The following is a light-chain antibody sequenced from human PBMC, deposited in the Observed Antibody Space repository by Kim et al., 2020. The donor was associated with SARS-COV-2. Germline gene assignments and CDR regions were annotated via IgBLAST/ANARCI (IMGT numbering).Light chain of an antibody. CDR2: YAS. V-gene: IGKV6-21*01. CDR1: QSIGSS. CDR3: HQSSSLSYT. Sequence: EVVLTQSPEFQSVTPEEKVTITCRASQSIGSSLHWYQQKPNQSPKLLIKYASQSFSGVPSRFSGSGSGTDFTLTINRLEAEDAATYYCHQSSSLSYTFGQGTKLEI. J-gene: IGKJ2*01.